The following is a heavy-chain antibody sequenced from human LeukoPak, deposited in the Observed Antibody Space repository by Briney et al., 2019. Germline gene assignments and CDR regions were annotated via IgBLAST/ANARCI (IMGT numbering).Heavy chain of an antibody. CDR1: GYTFTSYG. V-gene: IGHV1-18*01. Sequence: ASVKVSCKASGYTFTSYGISWVRQAPGQGFEWMGWISAYNGNTNYAQKLQGRVTMTTDTSTSTAYMELRSLRPDDTAVYYCARDGNSTRAYDILTGTPYYFDYWGQGTLVTVSS. CDR3: ARDGNSTRAYDILTGTPYYFDY. J-gene: IGHJ4*02. D-gene: IGHD3-9*01. CDR2: ISAYNGNT.